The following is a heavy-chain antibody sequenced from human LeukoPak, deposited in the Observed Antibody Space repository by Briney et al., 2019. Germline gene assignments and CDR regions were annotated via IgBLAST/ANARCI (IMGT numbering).Heavy chain of an antibody. V-gene: IGHV1-69*13. CDR1: GGTFSSYA. J-gene: IGHJ5*02. D-gene: IGHD3-10*01. CDR3: ARVTLRGLGNWFDP. Sequence: GASVKVSCKASGGTFSSYAISWVRQAPGQGLEWMGGIIPIFGTANYAQKFQGRITITADESTSTAYMELSSLRSEDTAVCYCARVTLRGLGNWFDPWGQGTLVTVSS. CDR2: IIPIFGTA.